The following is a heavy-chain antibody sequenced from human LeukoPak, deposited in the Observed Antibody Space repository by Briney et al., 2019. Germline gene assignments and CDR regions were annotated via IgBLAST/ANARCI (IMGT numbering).Heavy chain of an antibody. CDR2: IGTAGDT. Sequence: PGRSLRLSCAASGFTFSSYDMHWVRQPTGKGLEWVSAIGTAGDTYYPGSVKGRFTISRENAKNSLYLQMNSLRAGDTAVYYCVRGTGYSAYDYDFDYWGQGTLVTVSS. D-gene: IGHD5-12*01. CDR3: VRGTGYSAYDYDFDY. J-gene: IGHJ4*02. CDR1: GFTFSSYD. V-gene: IGHV3-13*04.